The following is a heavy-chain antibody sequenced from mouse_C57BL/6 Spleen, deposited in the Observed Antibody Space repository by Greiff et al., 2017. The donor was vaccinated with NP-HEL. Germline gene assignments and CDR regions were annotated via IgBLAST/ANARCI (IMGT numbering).Heavy chain of an antibody. CDR3: ARDQRYAMDY. Sequence: EVKVVESGGGLVKPGGSLKLSCAASGFTFSAYGMHWVRQAPEKGLEWVAYISIGRRTIYYADTVKGRFTISRDNAKNTLFLQMTSLRSEDTAMYYCARDQRYAMDYWGQGTSVTVSS. V-gene: IGHV5-17*01. J-gene: IGHJ4*01. CDR2: ISIGRRTI. CDR1: GFTFSAYG.